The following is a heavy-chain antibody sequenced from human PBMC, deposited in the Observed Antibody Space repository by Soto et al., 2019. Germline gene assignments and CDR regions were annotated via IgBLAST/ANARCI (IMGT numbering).Heavy chain of an antibody. D-gene: IGHD6-19*01. Sequence: QVQLVQSGAEVKKPGSSVKVSCKASGGTFSSYAISWVRQAPGQGLEWMGGLIPIFGTANYAQKFQGRVTITADESTSTSYMELSSLRSEDTAVYYCARTAYSSGWFDPFDYWGQGTLVTVSS. V-gene: IGHV1-69*01. CDR1: GGTFSSYA. CDR3: ARTAYSSGWFDPFDY. CDR2: LIPIFGTA. J-gene: IGHJ4*02.